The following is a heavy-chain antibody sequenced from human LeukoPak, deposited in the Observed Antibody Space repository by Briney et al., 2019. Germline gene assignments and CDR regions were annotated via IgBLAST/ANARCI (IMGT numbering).Heavy chain of an antibody. V-gene: IGHV3-9*01. CDR2: ISWNSGSI. Sequence: GGSLRLSCAASGFTFDDYAMHWVRQAPGKGLEWVSGISWNSGSIGYADSVKGRFTISRDNAKNSLYLQINSLRAEDTALYYCAKGDIAMAALPQFDYWGQGTLVTVSS. CDR1: GFTFDDYA. J-gene: IGHJ4*02. D-gene: IGHD5-18*01. CDR3: AKGDIAMAALPQFDY.